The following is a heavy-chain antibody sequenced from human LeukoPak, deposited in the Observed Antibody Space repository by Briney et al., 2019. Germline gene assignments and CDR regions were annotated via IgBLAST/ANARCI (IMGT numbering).Heavy chain of an antibody. D-gene: IGHD6-13*01. Sequence: SVKVSCKASGGTFSSYAISWVRQAPGQGLEWMGRIIPILGIANYAQKFQGRVTITADKSTSTAYMELSSLRSDDTAVYYCARDLQAFGIAAAVPFDYWGQGTLVIVSS. CDR2: IIPILGIA. CDR3: ARDLQAFGIAAAVPFDY. J-gene: IGHJ4*02. CDR1: GGTFSSYA. V-gene: IGHV1-69*04.